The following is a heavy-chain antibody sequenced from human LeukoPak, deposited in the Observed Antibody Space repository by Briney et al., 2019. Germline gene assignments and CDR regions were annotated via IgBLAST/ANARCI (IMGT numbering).Heavy chain of an antibody. Sequence: ASVKVSCKASGYTFTDYYMHWVRQAPGQGLEWMGWINPNSGGTNYAQKFQGRVTMTRDTSISTAYMELSRLRSDGTAVYYCARVGANYGEFDPWGQGTLVTVSS. CDR2: INPNSGGT. CDR1: GYTFTDYY. J-gene: IGHJ5*02. D-gene: IGHD1-26*01. CDR3: ARVGANYGEFDP. V-gene: IGHV1-2*02.